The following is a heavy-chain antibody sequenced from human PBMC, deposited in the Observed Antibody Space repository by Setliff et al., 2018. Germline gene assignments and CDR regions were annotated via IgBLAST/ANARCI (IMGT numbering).Heavy chain of an antibody. D-gene: IGHD6-19*01. CDR2: IYYSGST. Sequence: LSLTCTVSGGSISSGGYYWSWIRQHPGKGLEWIGYIYYSGSTYYNPSLRSRVTMSVDTAKNRFSLNLTSVTAADTAVYYCATSGFCSAGSCYSFDDWGQGALVTVSS. V-gene: IGHV4-31*03. CDR3: ATSGFCSAGSCYSFDD. J-gene: IGHJ4*02. CDR1: GGSISSGGYY.